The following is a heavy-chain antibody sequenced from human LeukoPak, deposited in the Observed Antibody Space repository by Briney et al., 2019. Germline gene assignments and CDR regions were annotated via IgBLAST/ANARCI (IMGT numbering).Heavy chain of an antibody. V-gene: IGHV3-30*02. CDR2: IRYDGSNK. CDR3: AKGIIVVVPAAIRRYFQH. CDR1: GFTFSSYG. D-gene: IGHD2-2*02. J-gene: IGHJ1*01. Sequence: GGSLRLSCAASGFTFSSYGMHWVRQAPGKGLEWVAFIRYDGSNKYYADSVKGRFTISRDNSKNTLYLQMNSLRAEDTAVYYCAKGIIVVVPAAIRRYFQHWGQGTLVTVSS.